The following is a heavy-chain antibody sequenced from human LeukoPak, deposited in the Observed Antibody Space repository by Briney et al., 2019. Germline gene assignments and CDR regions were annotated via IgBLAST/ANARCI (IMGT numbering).Heavy chain of an antibody. CDR3: ARLKSDAFDI. V-gene: IGHV3-30*03. CDR1: GFTFSSYG. CDR2: ISYDGSNK. J-gene: IGHJ3*02. Sequence: PGRSLRLSCAASGFTFSSYGMHWVRQAPGKGLEWVAVISYDGSNKYYADSVKGRFTISRDNAKNSLYLQMNSLRAEDTAVYYCARLKSDAFDIWGQGTMVTVSS.